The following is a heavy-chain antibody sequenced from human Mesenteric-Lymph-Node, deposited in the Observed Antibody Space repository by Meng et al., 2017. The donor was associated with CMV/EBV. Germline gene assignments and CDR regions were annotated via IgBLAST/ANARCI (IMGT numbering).Heavy chain of an antibody. D-gene: IGHD2-21*01. CDR1: GGSFSGYY. CDR2: INHSGST. Sequence: SETLSLTCAVYGGSFSGYYWSWIRQPPGKGLEWIGEINHSGSTNYNPSLKSRVTISVDTSKNQFSLKLSSVTAADTAVYYRARLPLLYYYYGMDVWGQGTTVTVSS. V-gene: IGHV4-34*01. CDR3: ARLPLLYYYYGMDV. J-gene: IGHJ6*02.